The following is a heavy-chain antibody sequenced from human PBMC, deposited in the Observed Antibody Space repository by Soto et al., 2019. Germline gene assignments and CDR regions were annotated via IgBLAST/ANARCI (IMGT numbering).Heavy chain of an antibody. V-gene: IGHV3-74*03. Sequence: WGSLRLSCAASGFTFVTHWIHCVRQSPLKGLVWVARIKGDGTSITYADSVKGRFTISRDNAKNTLDLQMNSLRAEDTAVYYCASIPPSAVGASSEVDYWGQGTLVTVSS. J-gene: IGHJ4*02. CDR3: ASIPPSAVGASSEVDY. CDR2: IKGDGTSI. D-gene: IGHD1-26*01. CDR1: GFTFVTHW.